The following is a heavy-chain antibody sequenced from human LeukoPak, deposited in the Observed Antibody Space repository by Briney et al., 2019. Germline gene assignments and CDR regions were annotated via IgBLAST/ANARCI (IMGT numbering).Heavy chain of an antibody. CDR1: GGSISSSSYN. J-gene: IGHJ4*02. V-gene: IGHV4-39*01. D-gene: IGHD3-10*01. CDR2: IYYSGST. CDR3: ARGLLVYYFGTGNHYPLDS. Sequence: SETLSLTCTVSGGSISSSSYNWGWIRQPPGKGLEWTGNIYYSGSTSYNPSLMSRISISVDTSKNEFYLKLTSVTAADTAVYYCARGLLVYYFGTGNHYPLDSWGQGTLVTVSS.